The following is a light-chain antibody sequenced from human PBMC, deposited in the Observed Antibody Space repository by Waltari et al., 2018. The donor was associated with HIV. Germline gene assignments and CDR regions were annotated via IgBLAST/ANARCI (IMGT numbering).Light chain of an antibody. Sequence: QSALTQPRSVSGSPGQSVTISCTGTSNDVGGYNYVSWFLQHPGKAPILMIYDVNKRPSGVPDRFSGSKSGNTASLTISGLQVEDEANYYCCSSTGNYTWVFGGWTKLTVL. CDR1: SNDVGGYNY. CDR2: DVN. V-gene: IGLV2-11*01. CDR3: CSSTGNYTWV. J-gene: IGLJ3*02.